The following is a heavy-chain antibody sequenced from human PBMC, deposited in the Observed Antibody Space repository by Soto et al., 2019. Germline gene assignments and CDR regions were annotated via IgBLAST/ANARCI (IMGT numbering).Heavy chain of an antibody. CDR1: GFTFSSYG. V-gene: IGHV3-33*01. D-gene: IGHD5-12*01. Sequence: GGSLRLSCAASGFTFSSYGMHWVRQAPGKGLEWVAVIWYDGSNKYYADSVKGRFTISRDNSKNTLYLQMNSLRAEDTAVYYCAREIDNSGYDLGYFDYWGQGTLVTVSS. J-gene: IGHJ4*02. CDR3: AREIDNSGYDLGYFDY. CDR2: IWYDGSNK.